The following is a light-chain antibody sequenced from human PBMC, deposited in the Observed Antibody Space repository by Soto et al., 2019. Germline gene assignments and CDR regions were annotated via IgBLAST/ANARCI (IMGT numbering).Light chain of an antibody. Sequence: EIVMTQSPSTLAVSPRERATLSCRASQSVSSNLAWYQQRPGQAPRLLISGASTRATGIPARFSGSGSGTEFTLTISSLQSEDFAVYHCQQYNNWPPYTFGQGTKLEFK. CDR1: QSVSSN. CDR3: QQYNNWPPYT. V-gene: IGKV3-15*01. CDR2: GAS. J-gene: IGKJ2*01.